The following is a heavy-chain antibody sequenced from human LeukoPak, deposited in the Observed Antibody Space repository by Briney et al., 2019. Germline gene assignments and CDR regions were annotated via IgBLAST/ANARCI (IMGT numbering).Heavy chain of an antibody. V-gene: IGHV3-23*01. CDR2: IVGSGDST. CDR3: AKDQLRYYDSSGYYRL. CDR1: GFTVSSYA. J-gene: IGHJ4*02. D-gene: IGHD3-22*01. Sequence: HPGGSLRLSCAASGFTVSSYAIGWVRQARGEGPEWVSAIVGSGDSTYYADSVKGRFTISRDNSKNTLYLQMNSLRAEDTAVYYCAKDQLRYYDSSGYYRLWGQGALVTVSS.